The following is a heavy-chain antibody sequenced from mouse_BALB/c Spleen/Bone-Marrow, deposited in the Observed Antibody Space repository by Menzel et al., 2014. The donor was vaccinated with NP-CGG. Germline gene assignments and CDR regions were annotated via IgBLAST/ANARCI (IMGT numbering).Heavy chain of an antibody. D-gene: IGHD1-1*02. CDR3: ARDKGGILFDY. Sequence: EVQLVESGGGLVQPGGSLRLSCATSGFTFTDYYMNWVRQPPGKALEWLGFIRNKANGYTTEYSASVKGRFTTSRDNSQSILYLQMNALRAEDSATYYCARDKGGILFDYWGQGTTLTVSS. V-gene: IGHV7-3*02. CDR2: IRNKANGYTT. CDR1: GFTFTDYY. J-gene: IGHJ2*01.